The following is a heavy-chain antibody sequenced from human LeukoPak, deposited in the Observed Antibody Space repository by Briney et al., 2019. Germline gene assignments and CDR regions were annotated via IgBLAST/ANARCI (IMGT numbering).Heavy chain of an antibody. CDR3: ALKRYCSSTSCYEVANFRFDP. J-gene: IGHJ5*02. D-gene: IGHD2-2*01. CDR1: GESLNSYY. CDR2: IHHTGST. V-gene: IGHV4-34*01. Sequence: SETLSLTCAVYGESLNSYYWSWVRQPPGKGLEWIGSIHHTGSTYYKSSLKSRLTMSVDTSKNQFSLKLTSVTAADTAVYFCALKRYCSSTSCYEVANFRFDPWGQGTLVTVSS.